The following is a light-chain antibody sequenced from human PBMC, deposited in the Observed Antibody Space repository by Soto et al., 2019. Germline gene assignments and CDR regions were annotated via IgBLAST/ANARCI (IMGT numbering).Light chain of an antibody. CDR1: QSILYNSDNKNY. V-gene: IGKV4-1*01. CDR2: WAS. CDR3: QQYYRTPLT. J-gene: IGKJ4*01. Sequence: DIVMTQSPESLAVSLGERATINCKSSQSILYNSDNKNYLSWYKQKPGQPPELLIYWASTRESGVPDRFSGSGSGTDFTLTISSLQAEDVAVYYCQQYYRTPLTFGGGTKVEIK.